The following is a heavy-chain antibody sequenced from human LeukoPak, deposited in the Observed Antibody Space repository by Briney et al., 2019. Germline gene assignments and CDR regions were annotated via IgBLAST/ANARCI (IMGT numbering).Heavy chain of an antibody. CDR1: GFTFSSYG. D-gene: IGHD2-2*01. CDR2: IRYDGSNK. Sequence: GGSLRLSCAASGFTFSSYGMHWVRQAPGKGLEWVAFIRYDGSNKYHADSVKGRFTISRDNSKNTLYLQMNSLRAEDTAVYYCAKAPYCSSTSCLGSMDVWGKGTTVTVSS. V-gene: IGHV3-30*02. J-gene: IGHJ6*03. CDR3: AKAPYCSSTSCLGSMDV.